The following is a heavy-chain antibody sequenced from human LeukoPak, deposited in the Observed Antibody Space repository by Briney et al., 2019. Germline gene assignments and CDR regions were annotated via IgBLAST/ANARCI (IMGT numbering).Heavy chain of an antibody. D-gene: IGHD2-15*01. V-gene: IGHV3-11*04. CDR3: ARDTPTAYCSGGSCYFDY. Sequence: PGGSLRLSCAASGFTFSYFYMSWIRQAPGKGLEWVSYISSSGSTIFYADSVKGRFTISRDNAKNSLYLQMNSLRAEDTAVYYCARDTPTAYCSGGSCYFDYWGQGTLVTVSS. CDR1: GFTFSYFY. J-gene: IGHJ4*02. CDR2: ISSSGSTI.